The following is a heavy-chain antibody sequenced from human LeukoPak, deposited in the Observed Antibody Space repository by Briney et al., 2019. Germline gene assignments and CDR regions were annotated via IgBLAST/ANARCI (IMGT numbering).Heavy chain of an antibody. CDR2: IIPILGTA. Sequence: SVKVSCKASGGTFSSYAISWVRQAPGQGLEWMGGIIPILGTANYAQKFQGRVTITADESTSTAYMELSSLRSEDTAVYYCARNDGDYENYYYGMDVWGQGTTVTVSS. V-gene: IGHV1-69*13. D-gene: IGHD4-17*01. CDR3: ARNDGDYENYYYGMDV. CDR1: GGTFSSYA. J-gene: IGHJ6*02.